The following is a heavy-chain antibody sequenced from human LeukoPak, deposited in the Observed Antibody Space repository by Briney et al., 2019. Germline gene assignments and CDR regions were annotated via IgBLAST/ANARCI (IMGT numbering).Heavy chain of an antibody. CDR2: IYYSGST. V-gene: IGHV4-59*12. CDR1: GGSISSYY. J-gene: IGHJ6*03. CDR3: ARKTIVVVPAASYYMDV. Sequence: TSETLSLTCTVSGGSISSYYWSWIRQPPGKGLEWIGYIYYSGSTSYNPSLKSRVTISVDKSKNQFSLKLSSVTAADTAVYYCARKTIVVVPAASYYMDVWGKGTTVTVSS. D-gene: IGHD2-2*01.